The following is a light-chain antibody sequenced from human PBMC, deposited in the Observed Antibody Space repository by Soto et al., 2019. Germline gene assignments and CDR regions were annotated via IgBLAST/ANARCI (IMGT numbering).Light chain of an antibody. V-gene: IGKV3-11*01. CDR2: DAS. Sequence: EVVLTQSPATLSLSPGERATLSCRASQGVSSYLAWYQQKAGQAPRLLIYDASNRAPGIPVRFSGSGSGTDFTLTISSLEPEDFAVYYCQVFDGSLWTFGQGTKVDIK. J-gene: IGKJ1*01. CDR3: QVFDGSLWT. CDR1: QGVSSY.